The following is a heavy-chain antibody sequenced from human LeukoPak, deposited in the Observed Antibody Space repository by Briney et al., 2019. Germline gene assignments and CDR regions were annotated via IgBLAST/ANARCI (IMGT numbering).Heavy chain of an antibody. CDR1: GFTFSSYG. CDR3: ARAFRVATIVDAFDI. V-gene: IGHV3-30*03. J-gene: IGHJ3*02. CDR2: ISYDGSNK. Sequence: GRSLRLSCAASGFTFSSYGMHWVRQAPGKGLEWVAVISYDGSNKYYADSVKGRFAISRDNSKNTLYLQMNSLRAEDTAVYYCARAFRVATIVDAFDIWGQGTMVTVSS. D-gene: IGHD5-12*01.